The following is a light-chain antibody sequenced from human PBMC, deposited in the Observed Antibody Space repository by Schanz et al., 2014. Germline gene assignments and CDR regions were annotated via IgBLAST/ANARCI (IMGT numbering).Light chain of an antibody. Sequence: QSALTQPPSASGSPGQSVTISCTGTSSDVGGYNYVSWHQQHPGKVPKLMIYDVSERPSGVPDRFSGSKSGNTASLTISDLQAEDEADYYCSSFTSSSSCLFGGGTKFTVL. V-gene: IGLV2-8*01. J-gene: IGLJ2*01. CDR1: SSDVGGYNY. CDR2: DVS. CDR3: SSFTSSSSCL.